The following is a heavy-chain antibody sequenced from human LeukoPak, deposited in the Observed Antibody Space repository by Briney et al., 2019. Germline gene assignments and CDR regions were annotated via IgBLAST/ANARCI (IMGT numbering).Heavy chain of an antibody. V-gene: IGHV3-33*06. Sequence: GGSLRLSCAASGFTFSSYGMHWVRQAPGKGLEWVAVILYDGSKEFYTDSVKGRFTISRDNSKNTLYLQMNSLRAEDTAVYYCAKDKDFSAMVLYYFDYWGQGTLVTVSS. CDR2: ILYDGSKE. D-gene: IGHD5-18*01. J-gene: IGHJ4*02. CDR3: AKDKDFSAMVLYYFDY. CDR1: GFTFSSYG.